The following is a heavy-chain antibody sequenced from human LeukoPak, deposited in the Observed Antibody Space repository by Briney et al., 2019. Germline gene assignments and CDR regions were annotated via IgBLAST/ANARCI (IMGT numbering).Heavy chain of an antibody. Sequence: GESLKISCKGSGYSFTYWIGWVRQMPGKGLEWMGRIDPSDSYTNYSPSFQGQVTISADKSISTAYLQWSSLKASDTAMYYCARSGITVPDTWDWFDPWGQGTLVTVSS. V-gene: IGHV5-10-1*04. D-gene: IGHD6-19*01. J-gene: IGHJ5*02. CDR3: ARSGITVPDTWDWFDP. CDR2: IDPSDSYT. CDR1: GYSFTYW.